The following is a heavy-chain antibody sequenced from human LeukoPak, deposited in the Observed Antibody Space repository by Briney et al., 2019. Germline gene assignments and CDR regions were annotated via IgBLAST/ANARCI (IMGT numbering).Heavy chain of an antibody. J-gene: IGHJ6*03. Sequence: GASVKVSCKASGYTFTSYDVNWVRQATGQGLEWMGWMNPNSGNTGYAQKFQGRVTMTRDTSISTAYMELSRLRSDDTAVYYCARTVYGSGSYSDYYYYYYMDVWGKGTTVTVSS. CDR3: ARTVYGSGSYSDYYYYYYMDV. CDR1: GYTFTSYD. V-gene: IGHV1-8*01. D-gene: IGHD3-10*01. CDR2: MNPNSGNT.